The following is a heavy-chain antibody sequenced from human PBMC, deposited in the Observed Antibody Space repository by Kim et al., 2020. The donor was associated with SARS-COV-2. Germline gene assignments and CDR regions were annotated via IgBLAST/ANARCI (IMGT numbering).Heavy chain of an antibody. V-gene: IGHV4-4*07. J-gene: IGHJ2*01. D-gene: IGHD2-15*01. CDR2: IYTSGST. CDR3: ARGPVEVVAATRYFDL. Sequence: SETLSLTCTVSGGSISSYYWSWIRQPAGKGLEWIGRIYTSGSTNYNPSLKSRVTMSVDTSKNQFSLKLSSVTAADTAVYYCARGPVEVVAATRYFDLWGRGTLVTVSS. CDR1: GGSISSYY.